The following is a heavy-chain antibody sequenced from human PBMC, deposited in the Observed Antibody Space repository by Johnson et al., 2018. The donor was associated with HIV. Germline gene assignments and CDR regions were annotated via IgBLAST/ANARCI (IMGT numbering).Heavy chain of an antibody. V-gene: IGHV3-30*18. CDR2: ISYDGGDK. CDR3: AKERRAPRAFDI. CDR1: GFTFSSYA. Sequence: QVQLVESGGGVVQPGRSLRLSYAASGFTFSSYAMHWVRQAPGKGLEWVAVISYDGGDKYYADSVKDRFTISRDNSKSTLYLQMNSLRPEDTAVYYCAKERRAPRAFDIWDQGTMVTVSS. J-gene: IGHJ3*02.